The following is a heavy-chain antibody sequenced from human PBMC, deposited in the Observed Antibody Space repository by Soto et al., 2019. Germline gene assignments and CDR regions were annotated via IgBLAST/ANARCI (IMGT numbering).Heavy chain of an antibody. D-gene: IGHD3-16*01. CDR3: ARIRLTTPGGGHHMDV. V-gene: IGHV4-31*03. J-gene: IGHJ6*03. Sequence: QVQLQESGPGLVKPSQTLSLTCTVSGGSISSVVYYWSWIRQHPGKGLEWIGYIYYSGSTYYNPSLKSRVTISVDTSKNQFSLKLSSVTAADTAVYYCARIRLTTPGGGHHMDVWVKGTTVTVSS. CDR1: GGSISSVVYY. CDR2: IYYSGST.